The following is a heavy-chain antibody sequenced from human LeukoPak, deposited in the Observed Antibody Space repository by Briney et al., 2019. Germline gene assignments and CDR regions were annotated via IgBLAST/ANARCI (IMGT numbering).Heavy chain of an antibody. CDR2: INPNSGGT. J-gene: IGHJ4*02. CDR3: ARESSGSYREFDY. Sequence: GASVKVSCKASGYTFTGYYMHWVRQAPGQGLEWMGWINPNSGGTNYAQKFQGRVTMTRDTSISTAYMELSRLRSDDTAVYYCARESSGSYREFDYWGQGTLVTVSS. CDR1: GYTFTGYY. V-gene: IGHV1-2*02. D-gene: IGHD3-10*01.